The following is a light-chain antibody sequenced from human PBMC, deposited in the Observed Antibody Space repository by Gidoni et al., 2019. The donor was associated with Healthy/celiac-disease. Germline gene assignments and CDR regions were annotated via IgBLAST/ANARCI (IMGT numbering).Light chain of an antibody. Sequence: EIVLTQSPDTLSLSPGERATLSCRASQSVSSSYLAWYQQKPAQAPRLLIYGASSRATGIPDRFSGSGCGTDFTLTISRLEPEDFAVYYCQQYGSSPPWTFGQGTKLEIK. CDR2: GAS. V-gene: IGKV3-20*01. CDR3: QQYGSSPPWT. J-gene: IGKJ2*02. CDR1: QSVSSSY.